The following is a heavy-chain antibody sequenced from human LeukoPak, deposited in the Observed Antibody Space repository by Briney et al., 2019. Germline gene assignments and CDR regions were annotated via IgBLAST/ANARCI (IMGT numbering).Heavy chain of an antibody. Sequence: SETLSLTCTVSGGSISSGGYYWSWIRQHPGKGLEWIGYIYYSGSTYYNPSLKSRVTISVDTSKNQFSLKLSSVTAADTAVYYCARSRGYYDSSGYYWGQGTLVTVSS. D-gene: IGHD3-22*01. J-gene: IGHJ4*02. V-gene: IGHV4-31*03. CDR3: ARSRGYYDSSGYY. CDR1: GGSISSGGYY. CDR2: IYYSGST.